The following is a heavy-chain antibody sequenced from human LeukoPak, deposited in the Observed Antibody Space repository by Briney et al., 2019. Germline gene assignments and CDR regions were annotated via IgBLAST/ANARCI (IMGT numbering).Heavy chain of an antibody. V-gene: IGHV3-23*01. CDR1: GFTFSSYA. Sequence: GGSLRLSCAASGFTFSSYAMSWVRQAPGKGLEWVSGISGSGGSTYYADSVKGRVTISRDNSKNTLYLQMNSLRAEDTAVYYSAKDSRRGYSYGPAAYWGQGTLVTVAS. J-gene: IGHJ4*02. CDR2: ISGSGGST. D-gene: IGHD5-18*01. CDR3: AKDSRRGYSYGPAAY.